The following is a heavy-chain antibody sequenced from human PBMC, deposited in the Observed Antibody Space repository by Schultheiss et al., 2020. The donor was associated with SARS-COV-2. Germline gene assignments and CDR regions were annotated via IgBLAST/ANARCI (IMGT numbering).Heavy chain of an antibody. CDR3: TTDRHDYGDYDFDY. D-gene: IGHD4-17*01. J-gene: IGHJ4*02. CDR2: ISGSGGST. V-gene: IGHV3-23*01. CDR1: GFIFSDYH. Sequence: GGSLRLSCAASGFIFSDYHMSWIRQAPGKGLEWVSAISGSGGSTYYADSVKGRFTISRDNSKNTLYLQMNSLRAEDTAVYYCTTDRHDYGDYDFDYWGQGTLVTVSS.